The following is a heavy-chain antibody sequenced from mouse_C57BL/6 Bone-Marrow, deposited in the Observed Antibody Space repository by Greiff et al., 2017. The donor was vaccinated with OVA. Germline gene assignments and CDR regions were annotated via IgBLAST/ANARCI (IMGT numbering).Heavy chain of an antibody. CDR2: IDPENGDT. J-gene: IGHJ2*01. Sequence: EVQVVESGAELVRPGASVKLSCTASGFNIKDDYMHWVKQRPEQGLEWIGWIDPENGDTEYASKFQGKATITADTSSNTAYLQLSSLTSEDTAVYYCTPTRTIYFDYWGQGTTLTVSS. D-gene: IGHD4-1*02. CDR3: TPTRTIYFDY. V-gene: IGHV14-4*01. CDR1: GFNIKDDY.